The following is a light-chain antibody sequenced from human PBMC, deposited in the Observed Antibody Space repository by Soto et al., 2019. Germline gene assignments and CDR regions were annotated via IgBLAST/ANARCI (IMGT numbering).Light chain of an antibody. CDR3: QHYNSYST. J-gene: IGKJ1*01. Sequence: DIQMTQSPSTLSASVGDRVTITCRASQSISSWLAWYQQKPGKAPKLLIYDASSLESGVPSRFSGSGSGTEFTLTISSLQPDDFAPYYCQHYNSYSTFGQGTKVDI. CDR1: QSISSW. CDR2: DAS. V-gene: IGKV1-5*01.